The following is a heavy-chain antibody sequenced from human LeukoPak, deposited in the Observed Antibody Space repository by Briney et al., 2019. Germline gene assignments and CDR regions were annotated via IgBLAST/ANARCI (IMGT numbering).Heavy chain of an antibody. V-gene: IGHV4-39*07. CDR2: IYYSGST. D-gene: IGHD5-18*01. Sequence: SETLSLTCTVSGGSISSSSYYWGWIRQPPGKGLEWIGSIYYSGSTYYNPSLKRRVTISVDTSKNQFSLKLSSVTAADTAVYYCARGRGYSYGPFDYWGQGTLVTVSS. CDR1: GGSISSSSYY. J-gene: IGHJ4*02. CDR3: ARGRGYSYGPFDY.